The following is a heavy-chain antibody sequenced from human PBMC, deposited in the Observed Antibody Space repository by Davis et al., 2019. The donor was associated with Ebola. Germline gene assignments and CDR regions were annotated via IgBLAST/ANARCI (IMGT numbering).Heavy chain of an antibody. D-gene: IGHD2-21*01. CDR2: INAGNGNT. J-gene: IGHJ6*03. V-gene: IGHV1-3*01. CDR3: ARDRGVVIAPWYMDV. Sequence: AASVKVSCKASGHTFTSYTMHWVRQAPGQRLEWMGWINAGNGNTKYSQKFQGRVTITRDTSASTAYMELSSLRSEDTAVYYCARDRGVVIAPWYMDVWGKGTTVTVSS. CDR1: GHTFTSYT.